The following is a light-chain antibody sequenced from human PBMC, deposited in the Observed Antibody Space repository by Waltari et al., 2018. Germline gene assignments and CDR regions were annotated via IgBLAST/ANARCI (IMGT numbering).Light chain of an antibody. CDR1: SSNIGSNT. J-gene: IGLJ1*01. CDR3: GGWDDTLTGPYV. V-gene: IGLV1-44*01. CDR2: NNN. Sequence: QPALTQPPSVSGTPGQTVTLSCSGSSSNIGSNTVTWYQVLPGSAPRLVIHNNNQRPSDVPARFSGSKSGTSASLAISGLQSEDEADYYCGGWDDTLTGPYVFGSGTKVIVL.